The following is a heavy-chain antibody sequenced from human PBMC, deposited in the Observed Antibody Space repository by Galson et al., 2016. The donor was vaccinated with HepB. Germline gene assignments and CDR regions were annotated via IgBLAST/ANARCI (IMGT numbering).Heavy chain of an antibody. CDR1: GFTFSDYN. Sequence: SLRLSCAASGFTFSDYNMNWVRQAPGKGPEWISHITSSRGAKYYAQSVKGLFTVSRDNAKNSLYLQLSSQRDEDTAGYYCTIGVVAGRYSYGAYWGQGTLVTVSP. CDR2: ITSSRGAK. V-gene: IGHV3-48*02. D-gene: IGHD5-18*01. CDR3: TIGVVAGRYSYGAY. J-gene: IGHJ4*02.